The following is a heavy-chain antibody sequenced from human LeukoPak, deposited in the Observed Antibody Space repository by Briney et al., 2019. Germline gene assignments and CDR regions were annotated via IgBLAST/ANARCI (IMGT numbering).Heavy chain of an antibody. Sequence: ASVKVSCKASGGTFSSYAISWVRQAPGQGLERMGRIIPILGIANYAQKFQGRVTITADKSTSTAYMELSSLRSEDTAVYYCARAPNYGSGSYPSGYFDYWGQGTLVTVSS. V-gene: IGHV1-69*04. J-gene: IGHJ4*02. D-gene: IGHD3-10*01. CDR2: IIPILGIA. CDR1: GGTFSSYA. CDR3: ARAPNYGSGSYPSGYFDY.